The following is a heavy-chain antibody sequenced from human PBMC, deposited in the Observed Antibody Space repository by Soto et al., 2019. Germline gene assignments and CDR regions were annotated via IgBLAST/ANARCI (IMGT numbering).Heavy chain of an antibody. CDR3: ARDRATLTYYFYGMDV. Sequence: QVQLEESGGGVVQPGRSLRLSCAASGFTFSSYAMYWVRQAPGKGLEWMAVISYDGNNKYYADSVKGRFTISRDNSKNTLYLQMNSLRAEDTALDYCARDRATLTYYFYGMDVWGQGTTVTVSS. D-gene: IGHD4-4*01. J-gene: IGHJ6*02. CDR1: GFTFSSYA. V-gene: IGHV3-30-3*01. CDR2: ISYDGNNK.